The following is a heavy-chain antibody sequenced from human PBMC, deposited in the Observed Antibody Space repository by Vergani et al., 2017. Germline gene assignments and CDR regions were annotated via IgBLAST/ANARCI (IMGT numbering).Heavy chain of an antibody. CDR2: IYYSGST. CDR1: GGSISSGSYY. J-gene: IGHJ6*03. CDR3: ARDRGAAAERIGYYYYYMDV. V-gene: IGHV4-31*03. D-gene: IGHD6-13*01. Sequence: QVQLQESGPGLVRPSQTLSLTCTVSGGSISSGSYYWSWIRQHPGKGLEWIGYIYYSGSTYYNPSLKSRVTISVDTSKNQFSLKLSSVTAADTAVYYCARDRGAAAERIGYYYYYMDVWGKGTTVTVSS.